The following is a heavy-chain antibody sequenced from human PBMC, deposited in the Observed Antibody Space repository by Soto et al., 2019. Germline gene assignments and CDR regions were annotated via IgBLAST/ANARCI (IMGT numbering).Heavy chain of an antibody. V-gene: IGHV5-10-1*01. CDR3: ARQIYDSDTGPNFQYYFDS. J-gene: IGHJ4*02. CDR2: IDPSDSQT. D-gene: IGHD3-22*01. Sequence: ESLEISCKGSGYSFPGYWITWVRQKPGKGLEWMGRIDPSDSQTYYSPSFRGHVTISATKSITTVFLQWSSLRASDTAMYYCARQIYDSDTGPNFQYYFDSWGQGTPVTVSS. CDR1: GYSFPGYW.